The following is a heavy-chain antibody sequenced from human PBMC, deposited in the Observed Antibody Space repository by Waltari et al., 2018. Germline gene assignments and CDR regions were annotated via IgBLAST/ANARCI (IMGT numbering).Heavy chain of an antibody. CDR1: GFTLSSYQ. V-gene: IGHV3-48*03. Sequence: EVQLVESGGGLVQPGGSLRLSCAASGFTLSSYQRNWVRQAPGKWREWCAYIVHSGSTICYADSVKGRFTSSRDKAENSLYLQMNRLRAEDTAIYYCARSEYDSGRYGDNWGQGALVTVSS. J-gene: IGHJ4*02. D-gene: IGHD3-16*01. CDR3: ARSEYDSGRYGDN. CDR2: IVHSGSTI.